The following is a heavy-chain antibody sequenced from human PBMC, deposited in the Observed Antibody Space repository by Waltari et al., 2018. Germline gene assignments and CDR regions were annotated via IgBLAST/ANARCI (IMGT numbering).Heavy chain of an antibody. J-gene: IGHJ4*02. CDR2: ISSDRSYI. D-gene: IGHD1-26*01. Sequence: DVQLVESGGGLVRPGGSLRLSCAASGFGFSNYTMDWVRQAPGKGLEWVAFISSDRSYIYYADSVKGRFTISRDNAKNSLYLQMNSRRAEDTAVYYCTRARSGSFSTLFEHWGQGTVVTVSS. CDR1: GFGFSNYT. CDR3: TRARSGSFSTLFEH. V-gene: IGHV3-21*01.